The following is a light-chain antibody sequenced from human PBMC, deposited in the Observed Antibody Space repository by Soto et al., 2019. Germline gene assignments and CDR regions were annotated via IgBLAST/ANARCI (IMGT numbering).Light chain of an antibody. CDR3: QQFESSVT. CDR1: QSVSSTF. CDR2: GAS. V-gene: IGKV3-20*01. Sequence: EIVLTQSPGSLSLSPGERATLSCRASQSVSSTFFAWYQQRPGQAPRLLMYGASSRATGIPERFSGSGSGKDFTLTISRLEPEDFGVYYCQQFESSVTLGQGTKVEIK. J-gene: IGKJ1*01.